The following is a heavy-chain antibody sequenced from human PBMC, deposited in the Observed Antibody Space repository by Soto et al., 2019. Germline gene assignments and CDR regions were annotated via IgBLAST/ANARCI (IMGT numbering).Heavy chain of an antibody. CDR1: GGTFSSYA. CDR3: ARPVTIFGVEKAWFDP. CDR2: IIPIFGTA. J-gene: IGHJ5*02. D-gene: IGHD3-3*01. Sequence: GASVKVSCKASGGTFSSYAISWVRQAPGQGLEWMGGIIPIFGTANYAQKFQGRVTITADESTSTAYVELSSLRSEDTAVYYCARPVTIFGVEKAWFDPWGQGTLVTVSS. V-gene: IGHV1-69*13.